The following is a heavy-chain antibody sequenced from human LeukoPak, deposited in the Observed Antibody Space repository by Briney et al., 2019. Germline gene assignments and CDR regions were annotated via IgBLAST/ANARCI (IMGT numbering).Heavy chain of an antibody. Sequence: SETLSLTCAVYGGSFSGYYWSWIRQPPGKGLEWIGEINHSGSTNYNPSLKSRVTISVDTSKNQFSLKLSSVTAADTAVYYCARHGPARGGYNHYYYYYMDVWGKGTTVTVSS. CDR1: GGSFSGYY. D-gene: IGHD5-24*01. V-gene: IGHV4-34*01. CDR2: INHSGST. J-gene: IGHJ6*03. CDR3: ARHGPARGGYNHYYYYYMDV.